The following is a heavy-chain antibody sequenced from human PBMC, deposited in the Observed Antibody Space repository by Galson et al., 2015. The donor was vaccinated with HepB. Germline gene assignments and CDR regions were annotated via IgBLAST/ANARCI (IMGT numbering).Heavy chain of an antibody. CDR3: ARDSSGNWGGFFDY. D-gene: IGHD4-23*01. CDR1: GFTFSSYT. J-gene: IGHJ4*02. CDR2: ISSDSSYI. Sequence: SLRLSCAASGFTFSSYTINWVRQAPGEGLEWVSSISSDSSYIYYADSVRGRFTISRDNAKNSLNLQMSSLRAEDTAVYYCARDSSGNWGGFFDYWGQGTLVTVSS. V-gene: IGHV3-21*01.